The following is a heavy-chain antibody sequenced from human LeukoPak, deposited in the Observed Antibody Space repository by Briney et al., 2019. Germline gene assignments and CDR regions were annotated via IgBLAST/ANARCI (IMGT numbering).Heavy chain of an antibody. J-gene: IGHJ5*02. CDR1: GGTFSSYA. Sequence: SVKVSCKASGGTFSSYAISWVRQAPGQGLEWMGGIIPIFGTANYAQKFQGRVTITADKSTSTAYMELSSLRSEDTAVYYCARDGRRRLDYGDSENWFDPWDQGTLVTVSS. CDR3: ARDGRRRLDYGDSENWFDP. D-gene: IGHD4-17*01. V-gene: IGHV1-69*06. CDR2: IIPIFGTA.